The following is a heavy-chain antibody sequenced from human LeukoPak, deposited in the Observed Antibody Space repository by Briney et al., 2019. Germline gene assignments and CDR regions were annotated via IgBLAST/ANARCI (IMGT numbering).Heavy chain of an antibody. V-gene: IGHV1-2*02. Sequence: GASVTVSCKASGYTLTGYYMHWVRQAPGQGLEWMGWINPNSGGTNYAQKFQGRVTMTRDTSISTAYMELSRLRSDDTAVYYCAREPLKNAGMVATNFDYWGQGTLVTVSS. J-gene: IGHJ4*02. CDR2: INPNSGGT. CDR3: AREPLKNAGMVATNFDY. D-gene: IGHD5-12*01. CDR1: GYTLTGYY.